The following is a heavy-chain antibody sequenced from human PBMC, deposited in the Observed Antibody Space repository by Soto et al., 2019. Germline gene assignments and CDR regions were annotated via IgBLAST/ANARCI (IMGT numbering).Heavy chain of an antibody. J-gene: IGHJ4*02. CDR3: ARASTAAYDFWSGYSVDY. CDR1: GYSFTSYW. D-gene: IGHD3-3*01. CDR2: IYPGDSDT. V-gene: IGHV5-51*01. Sequence: ESLKISCKGSGYSFTSYWIGWVRQMPGKGLEWMGIIYPGDSDTRYSPSFQGQVTISADKSISTAYLQWSSLKASDTAMYYCARASTAAYDFWSGYSVDYWGQGTLVTVSS.